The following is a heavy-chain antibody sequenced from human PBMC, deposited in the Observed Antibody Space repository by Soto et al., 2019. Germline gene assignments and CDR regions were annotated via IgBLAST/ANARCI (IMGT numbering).Heavy chain of an antibody. CDR3: AGGQLWGVPADIDY. V-gene: IGHV3-7*03. D-gene: IGHD1-1*01. CDR1: GFTFSSYW. J-gene: IGHJ4*02. Sequence: EVQLVESGGGLVQPGGSLRLSCAASGFTFSSYWMSWVRQAPGKGLEWVANIKQDGSEKYYVDSVKGRFTISRDNAKNSLYLQMNSLRAEDTAVYYCAGGQLWGVPADIDYWGQGTLVTVSS. CDR2: IKQDGSEK.